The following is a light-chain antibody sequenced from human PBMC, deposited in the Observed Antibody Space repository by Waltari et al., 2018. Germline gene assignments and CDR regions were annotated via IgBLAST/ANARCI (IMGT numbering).Light chain of an antibody. V-gene: IGKV3D-15*01. Sequence: IGMTQSTATLCLSRGDRATLYCRAIQSGSSSLAWYPQNPEQAPRLLIYGATTLATCIPDRFSVSGSGTEFTLTISILEPEDLAVHYCQQDSNWPLTVGGGTKVDIK. CDR3: QQDSNWPLT. CDR1: QSGSSS. CDR2: GAT. J-gene: IGKJ4*01.